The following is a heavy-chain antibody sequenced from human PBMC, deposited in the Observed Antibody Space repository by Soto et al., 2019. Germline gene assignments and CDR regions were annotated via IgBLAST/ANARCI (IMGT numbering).Heavy chain of an antibody. CDR3: AKGAGYYYGIGGY. V-gene: IGHV3-30*18. CDR1: GFTFSSYG. CDR2: ISYDGSNK. J-gene: IGHJ4*02. Sequence: QVQLVESGGGVVQPGRSLRLSCAASGFTFSSYGMHWVRQAPGKGLEWVAVISYDGSNKYYADSVKGRFTISRENSKNTLYLQMNSLRAEDTAVYYCAKGAGYYYGIGGYWGQGTLVTVSS. D-gene: IGHD3-22*01.